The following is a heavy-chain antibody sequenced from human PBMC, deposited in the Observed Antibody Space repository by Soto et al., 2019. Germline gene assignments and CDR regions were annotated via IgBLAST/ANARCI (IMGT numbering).Heavy chain of an antibody. CDR1: GFTFSSYS. CDR2: ISSSSST. CDR3: ASGGSSLNFDS. D-gene: IGHD6-6*01. J-gene: IGHJ4*02. Sequence: GGSLRLSCAASGFTFSSYSMNWVRQAPGKGLEWVSYISSSSSTSYADSVKGRFTISRDNAKNTLYLQMNSLRAEDTAVYYCASGGSSLNFDSWGQGTLVTVSS. V-gene: IGHV3-21*05.